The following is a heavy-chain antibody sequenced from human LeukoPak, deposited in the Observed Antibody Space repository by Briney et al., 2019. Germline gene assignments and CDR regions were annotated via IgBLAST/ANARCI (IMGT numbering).Heavy chain of an antibody. CDR3: ARESVATIGLDYYYYGMDV. Sequence: PSETLSLTCTVSGGSISSYYWSWLRQPPGKGLEWIGYIYYSGSTNYNPSLKSRVTISVDTSKNQFSLKLSSVTAADTAVYYCARESVATIGLDYYYYGMDVWGQGTTVTVSS. CDR1: GGSISSYY. J-gene: IGHJ6*02. CDR2: IYYSGST. D-gene: IGHD5-12*01. V-gene: IGHV4-59*01.